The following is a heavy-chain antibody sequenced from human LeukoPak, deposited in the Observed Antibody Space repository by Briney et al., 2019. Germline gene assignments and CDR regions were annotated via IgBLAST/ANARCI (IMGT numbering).Heavy chain of an antibody. CDR2: ISGSGGST. CDR1: GFTFSSYA. CDR3: AKAQIFGVVIIPGGFDY. D-gene: IGHD3-3*01. Sequence: GGSLRLSCAASGFTFSSYAMSWVRQAPGKGLEWVSAISGSGGSTYYADSVKGRFTISRDNSKNTLYLQMNSLRAEDTAVCYCAKAQIFGVVIIPGGFDYWGQGTLVTVSS. V-gene: IGHV3-23*01. J-gene: IGHJ4*02.